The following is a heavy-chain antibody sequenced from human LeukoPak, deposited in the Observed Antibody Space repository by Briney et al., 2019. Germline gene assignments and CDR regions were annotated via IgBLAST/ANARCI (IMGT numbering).Heavy chain of an antibody. CDR3: TELGITMIGGV. CDR2: ISSSGSTI. V-gene: IGHV3-48*03. CDR1: GFTFSSYE. Sequence: GGSLRLSCAAPGFTFSSYEMNWVRQAPGKGLEWVSYISSSGSTIYYADSVKGRFTISRDNAKNSLYLQMNSLRAEDTAVYYCTELGITMIGGVWGKGTTVTISS. J-gene: IGHJ6*04. D-gene: IGHD3-10*02.